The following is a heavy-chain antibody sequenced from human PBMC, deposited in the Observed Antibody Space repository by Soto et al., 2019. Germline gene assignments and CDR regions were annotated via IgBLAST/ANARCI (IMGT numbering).Heavy chain of an antibody. CDR1: GGSISSSSDY. CDR2: IYNSGST. Sequence: QLQLQESGPGLVKPSETLSLTCTVSGGSISSSSDYWGWIRQPPGKGLEWIGSIYNSGSTYYNPSLKSRVTMSVDTSKNQFSLKLSSVTAADTAVYFCARAVGGYDFWSASYYYYYYMDVWGKGTTVTVSS. CDR3: ARAVGGYDFWSASYYYYYYMDV. V-gene: IGHV4-39*07. D-gene: IGHD3-3*01. J-gene: IGHJ6*03.